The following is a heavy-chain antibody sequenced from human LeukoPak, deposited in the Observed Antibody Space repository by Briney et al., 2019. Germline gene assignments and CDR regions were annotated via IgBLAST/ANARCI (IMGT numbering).Heavy chain of an antibody. V-gene: IGHV3-9*01. D-gene: IGHD3/OR15-3a*01. CDR2: ISWNSGSI. Sequence: GGSLRLSCAASGFTFSSYAMGWVRQAPGKGLEWVSGISWNSGSIGYADSVKGRFTISRDNAKNSLYLQMNSLRAEDTAVYYCARDLGLGDYWGQGTLVTVSS. CDR3: ARDLGLGDY. CDR1: GFTFSSYA. J-gene: IGHJ4*02.